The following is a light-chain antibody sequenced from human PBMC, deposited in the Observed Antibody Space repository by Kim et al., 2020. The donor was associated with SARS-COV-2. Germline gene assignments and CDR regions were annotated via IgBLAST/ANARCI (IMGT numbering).Light chain of an antibody. CDR1: QDIRQY. V-gene: IGKV1-27*01. J-gene: IGKJ3*01. Sequence: ASVGDRVTITCRASQDIRQYLAWYQQQPGKAPQLLIHSASTLQSGVPSRFGGSGSGADFTLTISSLQPEDVATYYCQNYHSAPFTFGPGTKVDIK. CDR2: SAS. CDR3: QNYHSAPFT.